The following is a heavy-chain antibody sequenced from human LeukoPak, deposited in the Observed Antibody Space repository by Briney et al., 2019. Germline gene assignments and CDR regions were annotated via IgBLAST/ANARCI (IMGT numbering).Heavy chain of an antibody. CDR3: ARVSEGGYSSSWYYYFDY. J-gene: IGHJ4*02. V-gene: IGHV3-7*01. CDR1: GFTFSSYW. D-gene: IGHD6-13*01. Sequence: GGSLRLSCAASGFTFSSYWMSWVRQAPGKGLEWVANIKQDGSEKYYVNSVKGRFTISRDNAKNSLYLQMNSLRAEDTAVYYCARVSEGGYSSSWYYYFDYWGQGTLVTVSS. CDR2: IKQDGSEK.